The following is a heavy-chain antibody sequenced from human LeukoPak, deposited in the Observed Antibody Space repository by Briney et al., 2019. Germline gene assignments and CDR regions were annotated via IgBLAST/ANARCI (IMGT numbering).Heavy chain of an antibody. V-gene: IGHV3-30*04. CDR1: GFTFSSYA. J-gene: IGHJ5*02. CDR2: ISYDGSNK. CDR3: ARDGWFDP. Sequence: GGSLRLSCAAPGFTFSSYAMHWVRQAPGKGLEWVAVISYDGSNKYYADSVKGRFTISRDNSKNTLYLQMNSLRAEDTAVYYCARDGWFDPWGQGTLVTVSS.